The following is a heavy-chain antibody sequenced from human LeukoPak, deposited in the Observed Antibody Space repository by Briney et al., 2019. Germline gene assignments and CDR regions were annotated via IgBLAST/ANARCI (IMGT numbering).Heavy chain of an antibody. V-gene: IGHV3-30*18. Sequence: GGSLRLSCAASGFTFSSYGMHWVRQAPGKGLEWVAVISYDGSNKYYADSVKGRFTISRDNSKNTLYLQMNSLRAEDTAVYYCAKSRVNFYGDYSFDYWGQGTLVTVSS. D-gene: IGHD4-17*01. CDR3: AKSRVNFYGDYSFDY. CDR2: ISYDGSNK. J-gene: IGHJ4*02. CDR1: GFTFSSYG.